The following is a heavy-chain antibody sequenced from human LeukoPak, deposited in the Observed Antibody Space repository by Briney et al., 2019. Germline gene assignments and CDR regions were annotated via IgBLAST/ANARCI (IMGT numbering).Heavy chain of an antibody. D-gene: IGHD3-22*01. CDR3: ARRYYYDSSGYYSDAFDI. J-gene: IGHJ3*02. Sequence: SETLSLTCTVSGGSISSSSYYWGWIRQPPGKGLEWIGSIYYSGSTYYNPSLKSRVTISVDKSKNQFSLKLSSVTAADTAVYYCARRYYYDSSGYYSDAFDIWGQGTMVTVSS. CDR2: IYYSGST. CDR1: GGSISSSSYY. V-gene: IGHV4-39*07.